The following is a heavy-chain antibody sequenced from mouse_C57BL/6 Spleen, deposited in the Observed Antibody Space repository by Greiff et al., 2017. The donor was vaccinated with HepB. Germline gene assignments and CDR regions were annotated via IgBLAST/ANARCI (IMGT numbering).Heavy chain of an antibody. CDR3: VRDYGSNYYFDY. D-gene: IGHD1-1*01. CDR2: IDPSDSYT. CDR1: GYTFTSYW. Sequence: QVQLQQPGAELVMPGASVKLSCKASGYTFTSYWMHWVKQRPGQGLEWIGEIDPSDSYTNYNQKFKGKSTLTVDKSSSTAYMQLSSLTSEDSAVYYCVRDYGSNYYFDYWGQGTTLTVSS. J-gene: IGHJ2*01. V-gene: IGHV1-69*01.